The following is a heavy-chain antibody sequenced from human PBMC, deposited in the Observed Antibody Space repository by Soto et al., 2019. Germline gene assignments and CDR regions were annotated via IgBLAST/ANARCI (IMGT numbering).Heavy chain of an antibody. CDR3: ASVVVGATRQTGSDH. CDR2: VHSSGGT. D-gene: IGHD2-15*01. V-gene: IGHV4-39*01. CDR1: HGSITSGDYF. J-gene: IGHJ4*02. Sequence: KTSETLSFTCTVSHGSITSGDYFWAWIRQPPGKGLEFIGSVHSSGGTYYSPSLKSRASISIDKSKNQFSLKLTSVNAGDTAVYFCASVVVGATRQTGSDHWGQGTLVTVSS.